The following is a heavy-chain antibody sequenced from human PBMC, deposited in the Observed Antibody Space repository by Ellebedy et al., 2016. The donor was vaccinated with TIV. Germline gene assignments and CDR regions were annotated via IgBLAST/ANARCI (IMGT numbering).Heavy chain of an antibody. J-gene: IGHJ4*02. Sequence: GGSLRLSCAASGFTFSSCAMSWVRQAPGKGLEWVSSISSSSSYIYYADSVKGRFTISRDNAKNSLYLQMNSLRAEDTAVYYCARAAPYSSSWYSNFDYWGQGTLVTVSS. CDR3: ARAAPYSSSWYSNFDY. D-gene: IGHD6-13*01. CDR1: GFTFSSCA. V-gene: IGHV3-21*01. CDR2: ISSSSSYI.